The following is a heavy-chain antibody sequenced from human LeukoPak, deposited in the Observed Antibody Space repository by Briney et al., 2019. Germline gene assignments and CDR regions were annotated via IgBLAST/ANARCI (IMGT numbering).Heavy chain of an antibody. CDR2: IFHTGST. Sequence: PSETLSLTCTVSGGSISSNYWSWIRQPPRKGLEWIGYIFHTGSTNYNPSLKSRVTMSVDTSKNQFSLKLSSVTAADTAVYYCARIYSSSWYGYFDYWGQGTLVTVSS. J-gene: IGHJ4*02. D-gene: IGHD6-13*01. V-gene: IGHV4-59*12. CDR1: GGSISSNY. CDR3: ARIYSSSWYGYFDY.